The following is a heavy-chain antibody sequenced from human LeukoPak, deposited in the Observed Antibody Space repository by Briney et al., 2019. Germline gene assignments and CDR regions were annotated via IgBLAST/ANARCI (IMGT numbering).Heavy chain of an antibody. CDR3: ARARLGYSSSWSPFQH. J-gene: IGHJ1*01. V-gene: IGHV3-21*01. D-gene: IGHD6-13*01. CDR1: GFTFSSYS. Sequence: PGGSLRLSCAASGFTFSSYSMNWVRQAPGKGLEWASSISSSSSYIYYADSVKGRFTISRDNAKNSLYLQMNSLRAEDTAVYYCARARLGYSSSWSPFQHWGQGTLVTVSS. CDR2: ISSSSSYI.